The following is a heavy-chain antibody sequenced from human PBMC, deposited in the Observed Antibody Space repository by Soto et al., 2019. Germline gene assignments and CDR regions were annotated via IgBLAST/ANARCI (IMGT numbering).Heavy chain of an antibody. J-gene: IGHJ4*02. CDR1: GFTFSSYG. CDR3: AKDRAGTLDY. Sequence: QVQLVESGGGVVQPGRSLRLSCAASGFTFSSYGMHWVRQAPGKGLEWVATISYDGSNEYYADSVKGRFTVSRDNSKNTLYLQMNSLRTEDTAVYYCAKDRAGTLDYWGQGTLVIVSS. D-gene: IGHD1-1*01. V-gene: IGHV3-30*18. CDR2: ISYDGSNE.